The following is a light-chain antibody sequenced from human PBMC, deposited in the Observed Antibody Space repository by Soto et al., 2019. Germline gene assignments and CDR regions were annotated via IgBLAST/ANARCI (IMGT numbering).Light chain of an antibody. CDR3: QQYYSYPQT. CDR2: AAS. J-gene: IGKJ1*01. V-gene: IGKV1-8*01. CDR1: QGISSY. Sequence: AIRMTKSPSSLSASTGDRVTITCRASQGISSYLAWYQQKPGKAPKILIYAASTLQIGVPSRFSGSGSGTDFTLTISCLQAEHFATYYCQQYYSYPQTFGHGTKVEIK.